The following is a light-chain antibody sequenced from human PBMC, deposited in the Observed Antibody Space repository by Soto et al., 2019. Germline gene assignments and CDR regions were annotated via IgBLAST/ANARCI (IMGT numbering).Light chain of an antibody. CDR2: SAS. V-gene: IGKV1-27*01. CDR3: LRYNLPRRT. Sequence: DIKMTQSPSSLSASVGDTVTITCRASQGINNFLAWYQQRPGTVPKLLIYSASTLQSGVPSRFSGRGSGTDFTLTINSLQPEDVATYYCLRYNLPRRTFGPGTRVEL. J-gene: IGKJ1*01. CDR1: QGINNF.